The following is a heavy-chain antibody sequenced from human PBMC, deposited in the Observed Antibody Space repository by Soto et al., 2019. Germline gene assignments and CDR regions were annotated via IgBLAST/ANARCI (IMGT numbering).Heavy chain of an antibody. CDR3: ATLEIVSYGMEV. J-gene: IGHJ6*02. D-gene: IGHD3-22*01. Sequence: PSVKVSCKVSGYTLTELCMHWVRQAPGKGLEWMGGFDPEDGETIYAQKFQGRVTMTEDTSTDTAYMELSSLRSEDTAVYYCATLEIVSYGMEVWGQGTTVTVSS. CDR2: FDPEDGET. CDR1: GYTLTELC. V-gene: IGHV1-24*01.